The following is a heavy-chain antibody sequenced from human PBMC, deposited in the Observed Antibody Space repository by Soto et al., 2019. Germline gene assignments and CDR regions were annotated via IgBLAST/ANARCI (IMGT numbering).Heavy chain of an antibody. CDR3: ARVLSSSGWYKWFDP. CDR2: ISAYNGNT. J-gene: IGHJ5*02. CDR1: GYTLTSYG. D-gene: IGHD6-19*01. Sequence: ASVKVSCKASGYTLTSYGISWVRQAPGQGLEWMGWISAYNGNTNYAQKLQGRVTMTTDTSTSTAYMELRSLRSDDTAVYYCARVLSSSGWYKWFDPWGQGTLVTVSS. V-gene: IGHV1-18*01.